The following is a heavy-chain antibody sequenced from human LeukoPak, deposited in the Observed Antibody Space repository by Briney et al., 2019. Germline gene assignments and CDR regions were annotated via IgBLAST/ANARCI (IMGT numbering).Heavy chain of an antibody. CDR3: AGDQDFRSGQYRRDFDY. D-gene: IGHD3-3*01. Sequence: VASVKVSCKASGYTFTSFVINWVRQAPGQGPEWMGWVNTITGNPTYAQGFTGRFVFSLDTSVSTAYLQINNLKADDTAVYYCAGDQDFRSGQYRRDFDYWGQGTLVTVSS. J-gene: IGHJ4*02. V-gene: IGHV7-4-1*02. CDR1: GYTFTSFV. CDR2: VNTITGNP.